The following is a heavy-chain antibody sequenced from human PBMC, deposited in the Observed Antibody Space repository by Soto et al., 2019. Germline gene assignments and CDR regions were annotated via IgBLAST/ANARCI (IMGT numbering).Heavy chain of an antibody. CDR1: GISFRDHY. V-gene: IGHV3-11*01. CDR2: ISPGGDIT. D-gene: IGHD3-16*01. Sequence: GGSLRLSCAASGISFRDHYMTWIRQAPGKGLELLSYISPGGDITNYVDSVKGRFTISRDNAKNSLFLHMNSLRAEDTAVYYCRRDPRITDFWGQGTLVTVSS. J-gene: IGHJ4*02. CDR3: RRDPRITDF.